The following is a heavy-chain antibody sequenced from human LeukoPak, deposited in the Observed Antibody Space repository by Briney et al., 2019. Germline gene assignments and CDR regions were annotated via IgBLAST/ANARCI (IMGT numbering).Heavy chain of an antibody. J-gene: IGHJ6*03. CDR1: GGSISSSSYY. CDR3: ARVAKTGTKYYYYYMDV. D-gene: IGHD1-7*01. V-gene: IGHV4-39*07. Sequence: SETLSLTCTVSGGSISSSSYYWGWIRQPPGKGLEWIGSIYYSGSTYYNPSLKSRVTISVDTSKNQFSLKLSSVTAADTAVYYCARVAKTGTKYYYYYMDVWGKGTTVTVSS. CDR2: IYYSGST.